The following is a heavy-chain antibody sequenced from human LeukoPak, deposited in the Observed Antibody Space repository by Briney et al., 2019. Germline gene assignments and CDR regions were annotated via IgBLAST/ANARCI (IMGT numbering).Heavy chain of an antibody. V-gene: IGHV3-9*01. J-gene: IGHJ3*02. CDR3: AKESPSHRGAFDI. Sequence: GGSLRLSCAASGFTFDDYAMHWVRQAPGKGLEWVSGISWNSGSIGYADSVKGRFTISRDNAKNSLYLQMNSLRAEDTALYYCAKESPSHRGAFDIWGQGTMVTVSS. D-gene: IGHD5-24*01. CDR1: GFTFDDYA. CDR2: ISWNSGSI.